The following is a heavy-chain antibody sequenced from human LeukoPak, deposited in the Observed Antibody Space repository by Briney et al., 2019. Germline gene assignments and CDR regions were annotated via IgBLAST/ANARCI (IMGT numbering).Heavy chain of an antibody. Sequence: ASVKVSCKASGYTFTIYAMHWVRQAPGQRLEWMGWINAGNGNTKYSQKFQGRVTITRDTSASTAYMELSSLRSEDTAVYYCARGLVPKDPVGMDVWGQGTTVTVSS. J-gene: IGHJ6*02. CDR1: GYTFTIYA. CDR2: INAGNGNT. V-gene: IGHV1-3*01. CDR3: ARGLVPKDPVGMDV. D-gene: IGHD2-8*01.